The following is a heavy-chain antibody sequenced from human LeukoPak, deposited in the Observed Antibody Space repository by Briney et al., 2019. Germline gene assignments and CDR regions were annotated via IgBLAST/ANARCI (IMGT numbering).Heavy chain of an antibody. D-gene: IGHD4-17*01. V-gene: IGHV4-34*01. CDR3: ARGQGTVTTH. CDR2: INHSGSA. Sequence: PSETLSLTCAVSGGSFSAYSWTWIRQPPGKGLEWIGEINHSGSANYNPSLKSRVTISLDTSKNQFSLKLSSVTAADTAVYYCARGQGTVTTHWGQGTLVTVSS. J-gene: IGHJ4*02. CDR1: GGSFSAYS.